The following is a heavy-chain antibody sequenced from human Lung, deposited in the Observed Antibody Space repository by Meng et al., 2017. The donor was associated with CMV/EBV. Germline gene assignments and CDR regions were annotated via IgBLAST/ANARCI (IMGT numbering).Heavy chain of an antibody. CDR1: GGSMSITNG. CDR3: ARADKVRFDY. CDR2: IENSGST. V-gene: IGHV4-4*02. J-gene: IGHJ4*02. Sequence: VELQGWGPGPVKPSGTLSLTCPVSGGSMSITNGWSWARQPPGKGLEWIGEIENSGSTNYNPSLKSRVSISGDKSKNQFSLKLSSVTAAATAVYYCARADKVRFDYWGQGTLVTVSS.